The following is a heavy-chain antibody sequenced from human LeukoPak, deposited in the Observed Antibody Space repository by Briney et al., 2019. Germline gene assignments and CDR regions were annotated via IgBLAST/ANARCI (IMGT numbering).Heavy chain of an antibody. V-gene: IGHV1-2*02. D-gene: IGHD2-21*02. CDR3: AREVEHCGGDCYPSTTNWFDP. Sequence: ASVKVSCKASGYTFTGYYMHWVRQAPGQGLEWMAWINPNSGGTNYAQKFQGRVTITRETSISTAYMELSRMRSDDTAVYYCAREVEHCGGDCYPSTTNWFDPWGQGTLVTVSS. J-gene: IGHJ5*02. CDR2: INPNSGGT. CDR1: GYTFTGYY.